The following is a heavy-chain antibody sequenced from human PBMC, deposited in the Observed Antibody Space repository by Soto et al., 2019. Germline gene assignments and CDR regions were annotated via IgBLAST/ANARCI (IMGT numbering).Heavy chain of an antibody. CDR2: ISGSGGST. V-gene: IGHV3-23*01. CDR3: AKDLAEGFLEWLLPNDAFDI. CDR1: GFTFSSYA. J-gene: IGHJ3*02. Sequence: GGSLRLSCAASGFTFSSYAMSWVRQAPGKGLEWVSAISGSGGSTYYADSVKGRFTISRDNSKNTLYLQMNSLRAEDTAVYYCAKDLAEGFLEWLLPNDAFDIWGQGTMVTVSS. D-gene: IGHD3-3*01.